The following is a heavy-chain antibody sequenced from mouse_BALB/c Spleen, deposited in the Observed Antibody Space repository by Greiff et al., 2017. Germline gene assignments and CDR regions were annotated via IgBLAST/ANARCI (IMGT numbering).Heavy chain of an antibody. CDR1: GFTFSSLG. V-gene: IGHV5-17*02. CDR3: ARRMFDY. Sequence: EVQRVESGGGLVQPGGSRKLSCAASGFTFSSLGMHWVRQAPEKGLEWVAYISSGSSTIYYADTVKGRFTISRDNPKNTLFLQMTSLRSEDTAMYYCARRMFDYWGEGTTLTVSS. CDR2: ISSGSSTI. J-gene: IGHJ2*01.